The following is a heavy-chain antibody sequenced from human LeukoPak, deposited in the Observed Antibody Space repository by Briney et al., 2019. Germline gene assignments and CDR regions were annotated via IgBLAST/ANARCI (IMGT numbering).Heavy chain of an antibody. J-gene: IGHJ6*02. CDR3: ARGGYATPADGMDV. D-gene: IGHD2-2*01. Sequence: GASVKVSYKASGYTFTSYDINWVRQATGQGLEWMGWMNPNSGNTGYAQKFQGRVTMTRNTSISTAYMELSSLRSEDTAVYYCARGGYATPADGMDVWGQGTTVTVSS. V-gene: IGHV1-8*01. CDR1: GYTFTSYD. CDR2: MNPNSGNT.